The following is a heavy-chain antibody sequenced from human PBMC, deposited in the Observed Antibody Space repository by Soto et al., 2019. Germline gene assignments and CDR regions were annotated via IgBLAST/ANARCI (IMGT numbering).Heavy chain of an antibody. CDR3: AIGSTVPGRRDYLDY. CDR2: IYTTGST. CDR1: GGPNSTYY. V-gene: IGHV4-4*07. Sequence: SETQFLTYTVSGGPNSTYYWSWIRQPAGKGLEWIGRIYTTGSTNYNHSFKSRVTMSVDTSKNPFSLNLSSVIAADTAVYYCAIGSTVPGRRDYLDYWGQGTRYAVSS. J-gene: IGHJ4*02. D-gene: IGHD3-10*01.